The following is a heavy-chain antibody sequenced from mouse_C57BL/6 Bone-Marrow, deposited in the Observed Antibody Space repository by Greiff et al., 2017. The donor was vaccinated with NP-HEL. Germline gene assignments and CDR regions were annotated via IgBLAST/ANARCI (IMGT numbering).Heavy chain of an antibody. V-gene: IGHV1-82*01. Sequence: VQLLESGPELVKPGASVKISCKASGYAFSSSWMNWVKQRPGQGLEWIGRIYPGDGDTNYTGKFKGKATLTADKSSSTAYMHLSSLAYDDSAVYFCATGGSFPYFDYWGQGTTLTVSS. CDR1: GYAFSSSW. J-gene: IGHJ2*01. CDR3: ATGGSFPYFDY. CDR2: IYPGDGDT.